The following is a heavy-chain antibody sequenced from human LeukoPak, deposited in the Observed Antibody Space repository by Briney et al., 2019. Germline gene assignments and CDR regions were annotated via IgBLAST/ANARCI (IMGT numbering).Heavy chain of an antibody. D-gene: IGHD6-19*01. CDR3: ARGPYSSGWYYFDY. CDR1: GYTFTSYG. J-gene: IGHJ4*02. V-gene: IGHV1-69*13. Sequence: ASVKGSCKASGYTFTSYGISWVRQAPGQGLEWMGGIIPIFGTANYAQKFQGRVTITADESTSTAYMELSSLRSEDTAVYYCARGPYSSGWYYFDYWGQGTLVTVSS. CDR2: IIPIFGTA.